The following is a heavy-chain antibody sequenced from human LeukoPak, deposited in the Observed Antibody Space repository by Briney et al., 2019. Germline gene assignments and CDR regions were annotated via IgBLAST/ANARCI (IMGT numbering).Heavy chain of an antibody. J-gene: IGHJ4*02. CDR3: ARGVWYSSSWWDY. V-gene: IGHV3-53*01. D-gene: IGHD6-13*01. Sequence: PGGSLRLSCAASGFTVSSNYMSWVRQAPGKGLEWVSVIYSGGSTYYADSVKGRFTISRDNSKNTLYLQMNSLRAEDAAVYYCARGVWYSSSWWDYWGQGTLVTVSS. CDR2: IYSGGST. CDR1: GFTVSSNY.